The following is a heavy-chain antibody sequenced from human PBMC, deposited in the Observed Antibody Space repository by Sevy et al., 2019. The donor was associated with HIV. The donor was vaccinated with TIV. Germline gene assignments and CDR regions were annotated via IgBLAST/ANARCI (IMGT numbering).Heavy chain of an antibody. J-gene: IGHJ4*02. V-gene: IGHV3-23*01. CDR1: GFTFSSYA. CDR3: AKEGGGYYSDSSGLFDY. D-gene: IGHD3-22*01. CDR2: ISGSGYLT. Sequence: GESLKISCAASGFTFSSYAMSWVRQAPGKGLEWVSAISGSGYLTYYTGSVKGRFTISRDNSKNTPYVQMNSLRAEDTAVYYCAKEGGGYYSDSSGLFDYWGQGTLVTVSS.